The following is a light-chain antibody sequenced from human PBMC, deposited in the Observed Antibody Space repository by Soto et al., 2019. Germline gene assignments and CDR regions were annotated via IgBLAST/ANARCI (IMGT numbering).Light chain of an antibody. CDR2: AVR. CDR1: SSDVGGYNY. CDR3: SSYTSSSTLA. J-gene: IGLJ2*01. V-gene: IGLV2-14*01. Sequence: QSVLTQPASVSGSPGQSITISCTGTSSDVGGYNYVSWYQQHPGKPPKLLIYAVRSRPSGVSNRFSGSKSGNTASLTISGLQAEDEADYYCSSYTSSSTLAFGGGTKVTVL.